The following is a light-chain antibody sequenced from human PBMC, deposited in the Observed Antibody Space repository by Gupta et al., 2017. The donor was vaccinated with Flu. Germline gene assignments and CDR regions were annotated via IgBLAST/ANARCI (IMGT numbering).Light chain of an antibody. Sequence: SALTQPPSVSGSPGQSVTISCTGTSSDVGYYDRVSWYQQSPGTAPKLMIYEVSNRPPGVPDRFSGSKSGNTASLTISGLQAEDEADFYCSSYTTSYTYVFGTGTKVTVL. CDR1: SSDVGYYDR. CDR2: EVS. V-gene: IGLV2-18*02. CDR3: SSYTTSYTYV. J-gene: IGLJ1*01.